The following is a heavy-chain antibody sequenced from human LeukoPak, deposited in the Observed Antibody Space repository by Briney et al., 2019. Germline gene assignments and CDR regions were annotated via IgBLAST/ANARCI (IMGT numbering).Heavy chain of an antibody. CDR2: LYSDGSVT. V-gene: IGHV3-74*01. Sequence: GGSLILSCAASGFSFSTNRMHWVRQAPGKGLVWLSRLYSDGSVTGYADSVKGRFTISRDNAKNTLYLQMNSLRVEDTAVYYCARDPGSNGGDWYFDLWGRGTLVTVSS. CDR1: GFSFSTNR. CDR3: ARDPGSNGGDWYFDL. D-gene: IGHD3-16*01. J-gene: IGHJ2*01.